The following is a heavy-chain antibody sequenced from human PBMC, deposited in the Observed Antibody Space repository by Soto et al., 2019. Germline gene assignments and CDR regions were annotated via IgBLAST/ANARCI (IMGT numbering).Heavy chain of an antibody. CDR3: ARISRGYYWFDL. Sequence: QVQVQESGPGLLKPSQTLSLTCTVSGGSISSAGYFWGGVRQPPGKGLEWIGYIFNNENTYYNPSLKTRVSISVDTSKNQFSLTLNSVTAADTAVYYCARISRGYYWFDLWGHGTLVTVSS. CDR1: GGSISSAGYF. CDR2: IFNNENT. V-gene: IGHV4-31*03. J-gene: IGHJ2*01. D-gene: IGHD3-22*01.